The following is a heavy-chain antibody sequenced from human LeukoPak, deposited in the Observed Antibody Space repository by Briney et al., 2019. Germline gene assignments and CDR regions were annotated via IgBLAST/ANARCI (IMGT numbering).Heavy chain of an antibody. CDR3: AKISSSWYISDY. CDR2: IKQDGSEK. J-gene: IGHJ4*02. D-gene: IGHD6-13*01. V-gene: IGHV3-7*01. CDR1: GFTFSSYW. Sequence: QPGGSLRLSCAASGFTFSSYWMSWVRQAPRKGLEWVANIKQDGSEKCYVDSVKGRFTISRDNAKNSLYLQMNSLRAEDTAVYYCAKISSSWYISDYWGQGTLVTVSS.